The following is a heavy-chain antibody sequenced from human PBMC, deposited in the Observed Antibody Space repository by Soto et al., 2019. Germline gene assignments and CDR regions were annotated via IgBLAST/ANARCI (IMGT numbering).Heavy chain of an antibody. CDR1: GFTFSSYG. CDR3: AKDEWAYGDYAYYYYGMDV. V-gene: IGHV3-30*18. CDR2: ISYDGSNK. J-gene: IGHJ6*02. D-gene: IGHD4-17*01. Sequence: GGSLRLSCAASGFTFSSYGMHWVRQAPGKGLEWVAVISYDGSNKYYADSVKGRFTISRDNSKNTLDLQMNSLRAEDTAVYYCAKDEWAYGDYAYYYYGMDVWGQGTTVTVSS.